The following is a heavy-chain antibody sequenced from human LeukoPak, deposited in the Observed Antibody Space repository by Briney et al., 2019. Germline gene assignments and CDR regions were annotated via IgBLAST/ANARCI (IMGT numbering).Heavy chain of an antibody. CDR3: AKDVEYSSGWYEGGSFDY. D-gene: IGHD6-19*01. Sequence: ARSLRLSCAASGFTFSSYGMHWVRQAPGKGLEWVAVISYDGSNKYYADSVKGRFTISRDNSKNTLYLQMNSLRPEDAAVYYCAKDVEYSSGWYEGGSFDYWGQGILVTVSS. CDR1: GFTFSSYG. CDR2: ISYDGSNK. J-gene: IGHJ4*02. V-gene: IGHV3-30*18.